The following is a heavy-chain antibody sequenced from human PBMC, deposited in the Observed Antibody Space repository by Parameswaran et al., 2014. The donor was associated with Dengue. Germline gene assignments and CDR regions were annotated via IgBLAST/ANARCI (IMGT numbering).Heavy chain of an antibody. V-gene: IGHV3-30*18. CDR2: YHMMGVRR. Sequence: VRQAPGRGWSGWQLYHMMGVRRYYADSVKGRFTISRDDPKNTLYLQMSSLRAEDTAVYYCAKDRGGYCSGGSCYWDRVFDYWGPGNPWSPSPQ. CDR3: AKDRGGYCSGGSCYWDRVFDY. J-gene: IGHJ4*02. D-gene: IGHD2-15*01.